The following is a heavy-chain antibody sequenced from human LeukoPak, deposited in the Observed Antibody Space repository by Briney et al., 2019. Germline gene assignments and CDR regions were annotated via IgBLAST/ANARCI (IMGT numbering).Heavy chain of an antibody. D-gene: IGHD2-2*01. CDR3: ARRGYCSSTSCYAAPAEYFQH. V-gene: IGHV1-46*01. Sequence: ASVKVSCKASGGTFSSYAISWVRQAPGQGLEWMGIINPSGGSTSYAQKFQGRVTMTRDTSTSTVYMELSSLRSEDTAVYYCARRGYCSSTSCYAAPAEYFQHWGQGTLVTVSS. CDR2: INPSGGST. CDR1: GGTFSSYA. J-gene: IGHJ1*01.